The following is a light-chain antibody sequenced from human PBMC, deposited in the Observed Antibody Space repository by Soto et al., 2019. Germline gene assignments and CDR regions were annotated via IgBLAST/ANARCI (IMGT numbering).Light chain of an antibody. CDR1: QSVSTY. CDR3: QQRSDWPLT. J-gene: IGKJ4*01. CDR2: DAS. V-gene: IGKV3-11*01. Sequence: EIVLTQSPATLSLSPGERATLFCRASQSVSTYLAWYQQKTGQTPRLLIYDASNRATGIPARFSGSGSGTDFTLTISSLEPEDFAVYYCQQRSDWPLTFGGGTKVQIK.